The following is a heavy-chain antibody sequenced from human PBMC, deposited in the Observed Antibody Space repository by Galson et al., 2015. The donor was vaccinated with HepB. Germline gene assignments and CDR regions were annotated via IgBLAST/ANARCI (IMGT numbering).Heavy chain of an antibody. J-gene: IGHJ4*02. CDR1: GNRCTNCW. CDR2: IEPSDSST. D-gene: IGHD1-14*01. V-gene: IGHV5-10-1*01. CDR3: STGGAGPSNWDFDH. Sequence: QSGAEVKKPGESLTISCQDSGNRCTNCWINWVRQMPGKGLEWMGNIEPSDSSTHYNPSFQGRVTISSDKSTRTAYLQWSSLTASDTAIYYCSTGGAGPSNWDFDHWGQGTLVTVSS.